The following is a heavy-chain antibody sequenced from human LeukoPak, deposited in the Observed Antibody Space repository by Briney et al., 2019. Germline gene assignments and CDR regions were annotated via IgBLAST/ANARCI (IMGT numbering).Heavy chain of an antibody. D-gene: IGHD2-15*01. J-gene: IGHJ4*02. V-gene: IGHV4-39*07. Sequence: SETLSLTCSVSGDSISSGSYYWGWIRQPPGKGLEWIGSIYHSGSTYYNPSLKSRVTISVDTSKNQFSLKLSSVTAADTAVYYCARDNIVVVAATKAYYFDYWGQGTLVTVSS. CDR2: IYHSGST. CDR3: ARDNIVVVAATKAYYFDY. CDR1: GDSISSGSYY.